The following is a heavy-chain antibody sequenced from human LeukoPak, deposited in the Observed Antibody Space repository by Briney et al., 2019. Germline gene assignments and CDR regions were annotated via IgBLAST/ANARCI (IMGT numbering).Heavy chain of an antibody. CDR1: GFIFSSYA. J-gene: IGHJ4*02. V-gene: IGHV3-23*01. Sequence: PGGSLRLSCAASGFIFSSYAMSWVRQAPGKGLEWVSAISGSGGSTYYADSVKGRFTISRDNSKNTLYLQMNSLRAEDTAVYYCAKDPAGGGDGDKWGQGTLVTVSS. CDR2: ISGSGGST. D-gene: IGHD3-10*01. CDR3: AKDPAGGGDGDK.